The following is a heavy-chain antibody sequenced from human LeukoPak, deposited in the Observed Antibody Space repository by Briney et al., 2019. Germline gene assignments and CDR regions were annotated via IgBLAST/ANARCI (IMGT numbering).Heavy chain of an antibody. CDR1: GFTVSSNY. CDR3: ARADSWYYFDY. V-gene: IGHV3-53*01. J-gene: IGHJ4*02. D-gene: IGHD3-22*01. Sequence: GGSLRLSCAASGFTVSSNYMSWVRQAPGKGLEWVSVIYSGGSTYYADSVKGRFTISRDNSKSTLYLQMNSLRAEDTAVYYCARADSWYYFDYWGQGTLSPSPQ. CDR2: IYSGGST.